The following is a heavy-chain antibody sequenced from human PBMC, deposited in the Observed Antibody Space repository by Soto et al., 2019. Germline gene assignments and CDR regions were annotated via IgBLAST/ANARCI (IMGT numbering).Heavy chain of an antibody. J-gene: IGHJ4*02. CDR2: ISGSGGST. D-gene: IGHD3-10*01. Sequence: GSLRLSCAGSGFTFGAYAMSWVRQAPGKGLEWVSGISGSGGSTYFADSVKGRFTISRDNSMNTLDLQMNSLRAEDTAVYYCVKDRYYKYDSRPLLQYYFDYWGQGTLVTVSS. CDR1: GFTFGAYA. V-gene: IGHV3-23*01. CDR3: VKDRYYKYDSRPLLQYYFDY.